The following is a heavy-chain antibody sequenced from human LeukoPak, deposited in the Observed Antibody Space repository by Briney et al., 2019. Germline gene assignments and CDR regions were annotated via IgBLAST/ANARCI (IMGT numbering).Heavy chain of an antibody. J-gene: IGHJ5*02. CDR2: ISTSNGDT. CDR3: ARDPYHRLGPPLDL. V-gene: IGHV1-18*01. Sequence: SVKVSCKASGYIFANYDITWVRQAPGQGLEWMGRISTSNGDTNYAQSLQGRVTMTTDTFTSTVYMELRSLRSDDTAVYYCARDPYHRLGPPLDLWGQGTLVTVSS. D-gene: IGHD2-2*01. CDR1: GYIFANYD.